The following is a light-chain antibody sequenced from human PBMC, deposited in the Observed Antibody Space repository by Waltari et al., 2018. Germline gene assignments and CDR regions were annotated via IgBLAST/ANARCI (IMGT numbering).Light chain of an antibody. V-gene: IGKV3-20*01. Sequence: EIVLTQSPGTLSLSPGERATLSCRASQSVGKSLAWYQQRPGQAPRLLIYDASTRATGTPGRFSGSGFGTDFSLAISSLEPEDFAVYFCQHYVNIPVTFGQGTKVEI. CDR1: QSVGKS. CDR2: DAS. CDR3: QHYVNIPVT. J-gene: IGKJ1*01.